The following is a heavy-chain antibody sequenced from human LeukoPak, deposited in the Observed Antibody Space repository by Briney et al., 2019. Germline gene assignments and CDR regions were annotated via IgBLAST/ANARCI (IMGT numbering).Heavy chain of an antibody. J-gene: IGHJ4*02. D-gene: IGHD6-19*01. CDR3: AHVAVAGGGWDEY. Sequence: PGGSLRLSCAASGFTFSSYAMHWVRQAPGKGLEWVAVISNDGSNKYYADSVKGRFTISRDNSKNTLYVQMNSLRAEDTAVYYCAHVAVAGGGWDEYWGQGTLVTVSS. V-gene: IGHV3-30-3*01. CDR1: GFTFSSYA. CDR2: ISNDGSNK.